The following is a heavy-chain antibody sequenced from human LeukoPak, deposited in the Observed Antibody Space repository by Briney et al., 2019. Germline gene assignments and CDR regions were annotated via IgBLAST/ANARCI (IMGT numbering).Heavy chain of an antibody. Sequence: PSETLSLTCTVSGGSISSYYWGWIRQPPGKGLEWIGYIYYSGSTNYNPSLKSRVTISVDTSKNQFSLKLSSVTAADTAVYYCARGSDFWSAYYNWGQGTLVTVSS. CDR2: IYYSGST. CDR3: ARGSDFWSAYYN. J-gene: IGHJ4*02. CDR1: GGSISSYY. V-gene: IGHV4-59*01. D-gene: IGHD3-3*01.